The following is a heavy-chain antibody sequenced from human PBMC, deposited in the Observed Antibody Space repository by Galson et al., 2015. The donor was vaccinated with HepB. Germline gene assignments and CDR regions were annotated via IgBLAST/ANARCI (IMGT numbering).Heavy chain of an antibody. Sequence: SVKVSCKASGYTFTSYAMHWVRQAPGQRLEWMGWINAGNGNSKYSQKFQGRVTITRDTSASTAYMELSSLRSEDTAVYYCARDRGYSYGRVFDYWGQGTLVTVSS. J-gene: IGHJ4*02. D-gene: IGHD5-18*01. CDR1: GYTFTSYA. V-gene: IGHV1-3*01. CDR2: INAGNGNS. CDR3: ARDRGYSYGRVFDY.